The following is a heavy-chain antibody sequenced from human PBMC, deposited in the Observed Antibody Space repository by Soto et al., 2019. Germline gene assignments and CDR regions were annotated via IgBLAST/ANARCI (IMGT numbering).Heavy chain of an antibody. CDR2: IYHSGST. Sequence: SETLSLTCTVSGYSISSGYYWGWIRQPPGKGLEWIGSIYHSGSTYYNPSLKSRVTISVDTSKNQFSLKLSSVTAADTAVYYCAISSTSSIASYYYGMDVWGQGTTVTVSS. CDR3: AISSTSSIASYYYGMDV. V-gene: IGHV4-38-2*02. J-gene: IGHJ6*02. D-gene: IGHD2-2*01. CDR1: GYSISSGYY.